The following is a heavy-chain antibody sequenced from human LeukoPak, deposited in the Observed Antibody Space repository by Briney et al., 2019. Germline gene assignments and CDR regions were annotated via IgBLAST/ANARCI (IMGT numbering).Heavy chain of an antibody. Sequence: PVASVKVSCKASGYTFTGYYMHWVRQAPGQGLEWMGWINPNSGGTNYAQKFQGRVTMTRDTSISTAYMELSRLRSDDTAVYYCARVGQQLVRSSHHWFDPWGQGTLVTVAS. CDR3: ARVGQQLVRSSHHWFDP. CDR2: INPNSGGT. V-gene: IGHV1-2*02. D-gene: IGHD6-13*01. J-gene: IGHJ5*02. CDR1: GYTFTGYY.